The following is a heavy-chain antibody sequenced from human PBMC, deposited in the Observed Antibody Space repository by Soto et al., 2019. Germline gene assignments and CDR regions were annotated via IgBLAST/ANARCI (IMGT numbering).Heavy chain of an antibody. CDR2: IYYSGST. D-gene: IGHD3-16*02. J-gene: IGHJ4*02. CDR3: ASNRGLSSDY. CDR1: GGSIGSSSYY. V-gene: IGHV4-39*01. Sequence: SETLSLTCTVSGGSIGSSSYYWGWIRQPPGKGLEWIGSIYYSGSTYYNPSLKSRVTISVDTSKNQFSLKLSSVTAADTAVYYCASNRGLSSDYWCQAILVTVSS.